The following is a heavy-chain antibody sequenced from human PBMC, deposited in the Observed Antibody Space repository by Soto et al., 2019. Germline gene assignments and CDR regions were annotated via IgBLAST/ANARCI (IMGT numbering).Heavy chain of an antibody. J-gene: IGHJ4*02. CDR3: ARSDIVVVVADPYYFDY. CDR2: IHHTGTA. V-gene: IGHV4-59*01. D-gene: IGHD2-15*01. Sequence: PSETLSLTCTVSGDSITDYYWSWIRESPGKGLEWIAYIHHTGTANYNPSLKSRVTISVDTSKSQFSLRLSSVTAADTAVYYCARSDIVVVVADPYYFDYWGQGTLVTVSS. CDR1: GDSITDYY.